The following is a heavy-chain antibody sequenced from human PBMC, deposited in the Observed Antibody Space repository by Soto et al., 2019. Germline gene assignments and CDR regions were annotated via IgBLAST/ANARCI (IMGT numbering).Heavy chain of an antibody. CDR1: GFTFSGSA. D-gene: IGHD6-13*01. CDR3: TRQTGGIAAAGDY. Sequence: GGSLRLSCAASGFTFSGSAMHWVRQASGKGLEWVGRIRSKANSYATAYAASVKGRFTISRDDSKNTAYLQMNSLKTEDKAVYYCTRQTGGIAAAGDYWGQGALVTVSS. J-gene: IGHJ4*02. CDR2: IRSKANSYAT. V-gene: IGHV3-73*01.